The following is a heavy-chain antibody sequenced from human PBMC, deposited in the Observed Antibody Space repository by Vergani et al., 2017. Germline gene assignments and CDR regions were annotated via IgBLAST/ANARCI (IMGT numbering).Heavy chain of an antibody. CDR2: IFPSGNS. Sequence: QLQLQESGSGLVKPSQTLSLTCAVYGDSITTGGFSWNWIRQPPGKGPEWIGYIFPSGNSDYHPSLKNRVSISLDKSKNQFSLWVNSVTAAATAVYFCARDSFGTLVGYYYYMDVWGKGKPVVVSS. V-gene: IGHV4-30-2*01. CDR3: ARDSFGTLVGYYYYMDV. J-gene: IGHJ6*03. CDR1: GDSITTGGFS. D-gene: IGHD1-14*01.